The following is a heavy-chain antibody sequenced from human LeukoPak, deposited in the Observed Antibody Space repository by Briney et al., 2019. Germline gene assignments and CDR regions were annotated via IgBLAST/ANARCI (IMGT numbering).Heavy chain of an antibody. CDR3: ARSLDYYYGMDV. CDR1: GGSISSSY. CDR2: IYYSGST. Sequence: SETLSLTCTVSGGSISSSYWSWIRQPPGKGLEWIGYIYYSGSTNYNPSLKSRVTISVDTSKNQFSLKLSSVTAADTAVYYCARSLDYYYGMDVWGQGTTVTVSS. J-gene: IGHJ6*02. V-gene: IGHV4-59*01.